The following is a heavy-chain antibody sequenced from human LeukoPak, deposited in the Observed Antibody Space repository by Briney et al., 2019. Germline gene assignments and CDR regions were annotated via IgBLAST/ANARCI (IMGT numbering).Heavy chain of an antibody. J-gene: IGHJ5*02. CDR1: GFTFGDYA. Sequence: SLRLSCKAAGFTFGDYAMSWFRQAPGKGLEWVGFIRSKSYGETTEYAAAVEGRFTISRDDPNSIAFLQMNSLKTEDTAVYSCTRDYYASSGYSWFDPWGQGTLVIVSS. CDR3: TRDYYASSGYSWFDP. D-gene: IGHD3-22*01. CDR2: IRSKSYGETT. V-gene: IGHV3-49*03.